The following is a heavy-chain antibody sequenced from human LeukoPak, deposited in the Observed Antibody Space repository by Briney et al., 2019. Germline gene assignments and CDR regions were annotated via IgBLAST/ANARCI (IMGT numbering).Heavy chain of an antibody. CDR3: ARTTSSSGGLFDY. Sequence: GGSLRLSCAASGFTFSSYAMHWVRQAPGKGLEYVSAISSNGVSTYYANSVKGRFTISRDNSKNTLYLQMGSLRAEDMAVYYCARTTSSSGGLFDYWGQGTLVTVSS. J-gene: IGHJ4*02. D-gene: IGHD6-6*01. V-gene: IGHV3-64*01. CDR2: ISSNGVST. CDR1: GFTFSSYA.